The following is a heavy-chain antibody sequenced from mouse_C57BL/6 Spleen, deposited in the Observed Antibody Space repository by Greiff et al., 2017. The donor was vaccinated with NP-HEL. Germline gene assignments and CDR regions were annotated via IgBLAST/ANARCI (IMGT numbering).Heavy chain of an antibody. V-gene: IGHV1-39*01. CDR3: ARTYDYDYAMDY. D-gene: IGHD2-4*01. Sequence: VQLKQSGPELVKPGASVKISCKASGYSFTDYNMNWVKQSTGKGLEWIGVINPNYGTTSYNQKFKGKATLTVDQSSSTAYMQLNSLTSEDSAVYYCARTYDYDYAMDYWGQGTSVTVSS. J-gene: IGHJ4*01. CDR1: GYSFTDYN. CDR2: INPNYGTT.